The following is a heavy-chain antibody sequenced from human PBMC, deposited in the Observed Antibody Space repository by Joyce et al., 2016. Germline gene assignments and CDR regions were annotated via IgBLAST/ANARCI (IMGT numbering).Heavy chain of an antibody. V-gene: IGHV3-33*03. CDR1: GVIFSTYG. J-gene: IGHJ3*02. CDR3: VIELGPFNGFDI. Sequence: QVQLVESGGGVVQPGRSLRLSCVASGVIFSTYGMDWVRQAPGKGLEWLAVIWGEANNMYDADSVKARLTLSRDNSKNTMNLQMNSLRVEDSALYYCVIELGPFNGFDIWGQGTLVSVSA. D-gene: IGHD2-8*01. CDR2: IWGEANNM.